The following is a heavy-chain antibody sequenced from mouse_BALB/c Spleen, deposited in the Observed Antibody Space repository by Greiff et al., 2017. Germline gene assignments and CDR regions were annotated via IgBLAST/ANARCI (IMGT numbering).Heavy chain of an antibody. J-gene: IGHJ4*01. Sequence: DVQLVESGGGLVKPGGSLKLSCAASGFAFSSYDMSWVRQTPEKRLEWVAYISSGGGSTYYPDTVKGRFTITGDNAKNTLYLQMSSLKSEDTAMYYGARQSENGDYGYCYAMEYWGQGTSVTVSS. CDR2: ISSGGGST. D-gene: IGHD2-13*01. V-gene: IGHV5-12-1*01. CDR3: ARQSENGDYGYCYAMEY. CDR1: GFAFSSYD.